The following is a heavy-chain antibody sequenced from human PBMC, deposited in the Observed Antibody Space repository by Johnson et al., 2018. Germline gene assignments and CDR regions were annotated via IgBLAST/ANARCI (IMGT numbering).Heavy chain of an antibody. Sequence: EVQLVESGGGLVQPGGSLRLSCAASGFTFSNNSMNWVRQAPGKGLEWVSYMDSSGTIYYADSVRGRFTISRDNAKSSLYLQMNSLRDEDTAVYYGARDRGLYFGSVRYYYAMEVWGQGTTVTVSS. D-gene: IGHD3-10*01. CDR1: GFTFSNNS. CDR2: MDSSGTI. CDR3: ARDRGLYFGSVRYYYAMEV. V-gene: IGHV3-48*02. J-gene: IGHJ6*02.